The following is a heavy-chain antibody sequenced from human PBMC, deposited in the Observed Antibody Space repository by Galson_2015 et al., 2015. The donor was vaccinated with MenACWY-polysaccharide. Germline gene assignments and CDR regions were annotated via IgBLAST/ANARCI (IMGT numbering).Heavy chain of an antibody. CDR2: IKEDGSVK. CDR3: ARDSHYNTLDY. J-gene: IGHJ4*02. Sequence: SLRLSCAVSGFTFSSSWMTWVRQAPGKGLEWMANIKEDGSVKNYVDSVRGRFTISRDNALNSVYLQVDSLRAEDTAVYYCARDSHYNTLDYWGQGTLVAVSS. V-gene: IGHV3-7*01. D-gene: IGHD1-1*01. CDR1: GFTFSSSW.